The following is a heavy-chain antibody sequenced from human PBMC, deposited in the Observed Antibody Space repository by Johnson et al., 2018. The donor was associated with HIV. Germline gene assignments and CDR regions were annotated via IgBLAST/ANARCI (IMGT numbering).Heavy chain of an antibody. V-gene: IGHV3-30*18. Sequence: QVQLVESGGGLVQPGGSLRLSCAASGFTFSSYAMHWVRQAPGKGLEWVAFISYDGSNKYYADSVKGRFTISRDNSKNKMYLQMNSLRGEDMAVYYCTKESVGFNWNRFDAFDMWGQGTMVTVSS. D-gene: IGHD1-20*01. CDR2: ISYDGSNK. J-gene: IGHJ3*02. CDR1: GFTFSSYA. CDR3: TKESVGFNWNRFDAFDM.